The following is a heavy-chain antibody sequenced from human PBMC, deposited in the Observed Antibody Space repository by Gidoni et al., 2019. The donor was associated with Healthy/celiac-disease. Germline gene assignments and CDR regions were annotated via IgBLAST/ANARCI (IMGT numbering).Heavy chain of an antibody. CDR2: ISGSGVST. J-gene: IGHJ4*02. D-gene: IGHD2-21*02. CDR1: GFTFSSYA. V-gene: IGHV3-23*01. CDR3: AKDIVVVTAEFDY. Sequence: EVQLLESGGGLVQPGWSLRLSFAVSGFTFSSYAMSWVRQAPGKGLVWVSAISGSGVSTYYADSVKGRFTISRDNSKNTLYLQMNSLRAEDTAVYYCAKDIVVVTAEFDYWGQGTLVTVSS.